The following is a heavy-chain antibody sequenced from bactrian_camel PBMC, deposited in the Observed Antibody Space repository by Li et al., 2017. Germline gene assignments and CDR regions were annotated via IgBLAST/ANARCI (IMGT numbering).Heavy chain of an antibody. CDR1: GRIYNDYV. CDR2: IDSRGRT. Sequence: HVQLVESGGGSVQAGGSLRLSCRASGRIYNDYVFGWFRQGPGKECAGLATIDSRGRTIYADSVKGRFTISFDNAEKILYLEMNNLNGEDTALYRCAASWGMTAMAALDRIAQDDFGYWGDGTQVTVS. V-gene: IGHV3S53*01. CDR3: AASWGMTAMAALDRIAQDDFGY. J-gene: IGHJ4*01. D-gene: IGHD5*01.